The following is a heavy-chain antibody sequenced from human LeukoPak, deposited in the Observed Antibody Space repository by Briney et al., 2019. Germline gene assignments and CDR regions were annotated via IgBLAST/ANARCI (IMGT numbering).Heavy chain of an antibody. CDR2: IYTSGST. V-gene: IGHV4-61*02. D-gene: IGHD6-13*01. CDR3: ARGAGRYYYYMDV. CDR1: GGSISSGSYY. Sequence: SETLSLTCTVSGGSISSGSYYWSWIRQPAGKGLEWIGRIYTSGSTNYNPSLKSRVTISVDTSKNQFSLKLSSVTAADTAVYYCARGAGRYYYYMDVWAKGPRSPSP. J-gene: IGHJ6*03.